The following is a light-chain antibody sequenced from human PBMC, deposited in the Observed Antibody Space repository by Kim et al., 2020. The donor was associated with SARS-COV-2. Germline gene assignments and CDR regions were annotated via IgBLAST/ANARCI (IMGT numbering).Light chain of an antibody. Sequence: EIVLTQSRATLSLSPGERATLSCRASQSVSRYLAWYQQKPGQAPRLLIYDASNRATGIPARFSGSGSGTDFTLTISSLEPEDFAVYYCQQRSNWPFFGQGSKLEI. CDR1: QSVSRY. CDR3: QQRSNWPF. J-gene: IGKJ2*01. V-gene: IGKV3-11*01. CDR2: DAS.